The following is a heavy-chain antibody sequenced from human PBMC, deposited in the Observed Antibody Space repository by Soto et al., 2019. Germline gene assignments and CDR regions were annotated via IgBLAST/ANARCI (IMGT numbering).Heavy chain of an antibody. CDR1: GYTFTSYG. D-gene: IGHD3-16*02. CDR3: ARQYRVWGSYRETLFDP. CDR2: ISAYNGNT. J-gene: IGHJ5*02. Sequence: QVQLVQSGAEVKKTGASVKVSCKASGYTFTSYGISWVRQAPGQGLEWMGWISAYNGNTNYAQKLQGRVTMTTDTSTSTAYMELRSLRSDDTAVYYCARQYRVWGSYRETLFDPWGQGTLVTVSS. V-gene: IGHV1-18*01.